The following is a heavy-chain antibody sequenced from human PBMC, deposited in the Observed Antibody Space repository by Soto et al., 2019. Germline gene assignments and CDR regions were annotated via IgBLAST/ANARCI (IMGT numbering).Heavy chain of an antibody. CDR2: INHGGST. Sequence: SETLSLTCAVYGGSFSGYYWSWIRQPPGKGLEWIGEINHGGSTNYNPSLKSRVTISVDTSKNQFSLKLSSVTAADTAVYYCARQYECGSGYYKYNWFDPWGKGTLVTVSS. CDR1: GGSFSGYY. J-gene: IGHJ5*02. CDR3: ARQYECGSGYYKYNWFDP. D-gene: IGHD3-3*01. V-gene: IGHV4-34*01.